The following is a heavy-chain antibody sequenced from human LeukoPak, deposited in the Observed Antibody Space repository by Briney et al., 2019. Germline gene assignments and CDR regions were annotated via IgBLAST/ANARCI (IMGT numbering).Heavy chain of an antibody. Sequence: GASVKVSCKASGGTFSSYAISWVRQAPGQGLEWMGGIIPIFGTANYAQKFQGRVTITTDESTSTAYMELSSLRSEDTAVYYCARDRYRYDFWSGYSTLGYYYYMDVWGKGTTVTVSS. J-gene: IGHJ6*03. D-gene: IGHD3-3*01. CDR2: IIPIFGTA. CDR3: ARDRYRYDFWSGYSTLGYYYYMDV. V-gene: IGHV1-69*05. CDR1: GGTFSSYA.